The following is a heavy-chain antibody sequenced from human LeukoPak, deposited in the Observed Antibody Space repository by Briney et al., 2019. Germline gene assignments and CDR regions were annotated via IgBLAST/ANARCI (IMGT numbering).Heavy chain of an antibody. CDR3: AKGRTGYYTPAYFDY. V-gene: IGHV3-9*01. Sequence: GGSLRLYCAASGLTFDDYAMHWVRQAPGKGLEWVSGISWNSGSIGYADSVKGRFTISRDNAKNSLYLQMNSLRAEDTALYYCAKGRTGYYTPAYFDYWGQGTLVTVSS. CDR1: GLTFDDYA. CDR2: ISWNSGSI. D-gene: IGHD3/OR15-3a*01. J-gene: IGHJ4*02.